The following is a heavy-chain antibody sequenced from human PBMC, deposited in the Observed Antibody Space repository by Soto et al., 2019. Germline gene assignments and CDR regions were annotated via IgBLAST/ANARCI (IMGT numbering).Heavy chain of an antibody. CDR3: ARGEYYDFWSGTGSYYYYYYGMDV. CDR1: GGTFSSYA. J-gene: IGHJ6*02. V-gene: IGHV1-69*01. D-gene: IGHD3-3*01. CDR2: IIPIFGTA. Sequence: QVQLVQSGAEVKKPGSSVKVSCKASGGTFSSYAISWVRQAPGQGLEWMGGIIPIFGTANYAQKFQGRVTITADESTSTAYMELSSLRYEDTAVYYCARGEYYDFWSGTGSYYYYYYGMDVWGQGTTVTVSS.